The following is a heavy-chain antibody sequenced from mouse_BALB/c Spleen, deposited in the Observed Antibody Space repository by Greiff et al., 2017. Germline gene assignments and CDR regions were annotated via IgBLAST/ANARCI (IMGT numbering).Heavy chain of an antibody. CDR2: IWGDGST. J-gene: IGHJ2*01. D-gene: IGHD2-1*01. Sequence: VQGVESGPGLVAPSQSLSITCTVSGFSLTSYGVSWVRQPPGKGLEWLGVIWGDGSTNYHSALISRLSISKDNSKSQVFLKMNSLQTDDTAMYYCAKHVWQRSYYGNYEYYFDYWGQGTTRTVSS. CDR1: GFSLTSYG. CDR3: AKHVWQRSYYGNYEYYFDY. V-gene: IGHV2-3*01.